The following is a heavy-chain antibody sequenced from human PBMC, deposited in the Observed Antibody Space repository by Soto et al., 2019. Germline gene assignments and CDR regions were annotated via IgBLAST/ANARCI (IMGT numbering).Heavy chain of an antibody. CDR1: GYTFTGYY. Sequence: QVQLVQSGAEVKKPGASVKVSCKASGYTFTGYYMYWVRQAPGQGLEWMGWINPNSGGTNYAQKFQGWVTMTRDTSISTAYMELSRLRSDDTAVYYCARSPGGVVTAMYYFDYWGQGTLVTVSS. CDR3: ARSPGGVVTAMYYFDY. J-gene: IGHJ4*02. CDR2: INPNSGGT. D-gene: IGHD2-21*02. V-gene: IGHV1-2*04.